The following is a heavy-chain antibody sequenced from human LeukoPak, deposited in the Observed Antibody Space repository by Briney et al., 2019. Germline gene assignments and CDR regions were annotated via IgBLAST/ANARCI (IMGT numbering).Heavy chain of an antibody. CDR2: IYSGGST. J-gene: IGHJ6*03. V-gene: IGHV3-53*01. CDR3: ARADIVVVPAALTHYYYYYMDV. D-gene: IGHD2-2*01. CDR1: GFTVSSNY. Sequence: GGSLRLSCAASGFTVSSNYMSWVRQAPGKGLEWVSVIYSGGSTYYADSVKGRFTISRDNSKNSLYLQMNSLRAEDTAVYYCARADIVVVPAALTHYYYYYMDVWGKGTTVTVSS.